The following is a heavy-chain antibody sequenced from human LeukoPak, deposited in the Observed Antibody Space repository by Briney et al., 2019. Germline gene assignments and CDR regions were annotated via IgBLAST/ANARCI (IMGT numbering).Heavy chain of an antibody. CDR3: AKDLREYYDFWSGYGNWFDP. Sequence: GGSLRLSCAASGFTFSSYAMSWVRQAPGKGLEWVSAISGSGGSTYYADSVKGRFTISRDNSKNTLYLQMNSLRAEDTAVYYCAKDLREYYDFWSGYGNWFDPWGQGTQVTVSS. CDR2: ISGSGGST. J-gene: IGHJ5*02. D-gene: IGHD3-3*01. CDR1: GFTFSSYA. V-gene: IGHV3-23*01.